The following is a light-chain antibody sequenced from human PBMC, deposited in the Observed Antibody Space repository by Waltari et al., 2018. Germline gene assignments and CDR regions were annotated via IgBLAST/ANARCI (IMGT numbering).Light chain of an antibody. CDR3: QSYDSSLSGVI. V-gene: IGLV1-40*01. CDR1: SSNIGAGYD. CDR2: GNN. J-gene: IGLJ2*01. Sequence: QSVLTQPPSVSGAPGQRITISCTGTSSNIGAGYDVHWYLQLPGPAPKLVILGNNNRPSGVPDRFSASKSDTSASLAITGLQAEDEADYYCQSYDSSLSGVIFGGGTKLTVL.